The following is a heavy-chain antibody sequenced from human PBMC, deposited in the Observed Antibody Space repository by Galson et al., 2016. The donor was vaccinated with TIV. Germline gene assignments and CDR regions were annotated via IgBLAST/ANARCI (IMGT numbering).Heavy chain of an antibody. J-gene: IGHJ6*02. V-gene: IGHV6-1*01. D-gene: IGHD2-21*02. Sequence: CAISGDSVSSNSAAWNWIRQSPSRGLEWLGRTYYRSEWNSDYAVSVRSRIVIKADRSKNQFFLQLNSVTPEDTAVYFCARDAVTYPSYYHLYGMDVWGQGTTVTVSS. CDR1: GDSVSSNSAA. CDR2: TYYRSEWNS. CDR3: ARDAVTYPSYYHLYGMDV.